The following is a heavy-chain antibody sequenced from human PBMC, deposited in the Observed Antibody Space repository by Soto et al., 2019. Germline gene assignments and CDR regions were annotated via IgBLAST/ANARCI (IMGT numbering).Heavy chain of an antibody. CDR1: GYTFTSYG. J-gene: IGHJ3*02. CDR3: ARAGESYYYDSSAFDI. CDR2: ISAYNGNT. V-gene: IGHV1-18*01. Sequence: ASVKVSCKASGYTFTSYGISWVRQAPGQGLEWMGWISAYNGNTNYAQKLQGRVTMTTDTSTSTAYMELRSLRSDDTAVYYCARAGESYYYDSSAFDIWGQGTMVTVSS. D-gene: IGHD3-22*01.